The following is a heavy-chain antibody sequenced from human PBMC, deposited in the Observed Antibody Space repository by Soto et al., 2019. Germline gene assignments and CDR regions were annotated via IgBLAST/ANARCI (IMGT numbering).Heavy chain of an antibody. CDR2: IYHSGSP. CDR3: ATVNGYYNY. J-gene: IGHJ4*02. CDR1: GYSISSGNY. Sequence: SETLSLTCAVSGYSISSGNYWGWIRQPPGKDLEWIGSIYHSGSPHYNPSLKSRVTISVDTSNNQFSLKLSSVTAAATAVSYGATVNGYYNYCGRVDLVTVSS. D-gene: IGHD2-8*01. V-gene: IGHV4-38-2*01.